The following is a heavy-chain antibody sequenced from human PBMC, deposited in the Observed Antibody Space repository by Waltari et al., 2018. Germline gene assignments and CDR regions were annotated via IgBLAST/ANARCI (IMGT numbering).Heavy chain of an antibody. CDR3: ARDYGSGTYYYMDV. Sequence: QVQLVQSGAEVKKPGASVTVSCKASGYSFTSYTINWVRQAAXQGLXWXGWMNXTSGSTXXXXXFQDRVTITRNTSIGXAYMELXSLRXEDTAVYYXARDYGSGTYYYMDVWXKXTTVTVSS. J-gene: IGHJ6*03. V-gene: IGHV1-8*03. CDR1: GYSFTSYT. CDR2: MNXTSGST. D-gene: IGHD3-10*01.